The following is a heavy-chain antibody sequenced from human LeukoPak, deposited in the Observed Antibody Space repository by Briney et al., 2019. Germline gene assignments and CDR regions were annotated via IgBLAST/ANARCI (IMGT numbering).Heavy chain of an antibody. D-gene: IGHD4-17*01. CDR2: ISSSSTTT. V-gene: IGHV3-48*02. Sequence: PGGSLRLSCAASGFTFSTYSMNWVRQAPGKGLEWVSYISSSSTTTSYADSVKGRFTISRDNAKNSLHLQMNSLRDEDSAIYYCARDLGDDYGNYFYFWGQGTLVTVSS. J-gene: IGHJ4*02. CDR3: ARDLGDDYGNYFYF. CDR1: GFTFSTYS.